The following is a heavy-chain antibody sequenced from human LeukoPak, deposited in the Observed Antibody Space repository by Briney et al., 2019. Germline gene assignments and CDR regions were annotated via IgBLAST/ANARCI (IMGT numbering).Heavy chain of an antibody. D-gene: IGHD6-13*01. CDR2: INSGGSST. CDR3: ARDWYSSNDY. CDR1: GFTFSSYA. Sequence: GGSLRLSCAASGFTFSSYAMSWVRQAPGKGLVWVSRINSGGSSTTYADSVKGRFIISRDNAKNTLYLQMNSLRAEDTAVYYCARDWYSSNDYWGQGTLVTVSS. J-gene: IGHJ4*02. V-gene: IGHV3-74*03.